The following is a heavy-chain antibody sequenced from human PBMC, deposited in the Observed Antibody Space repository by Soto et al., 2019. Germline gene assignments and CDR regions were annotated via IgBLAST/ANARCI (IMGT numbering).Heavy chain of an antibody. CDR1: GFTFSSYA. CDR3: AKGPDYDFWSGYFDY. D-gene: IGHD3-3*01. V-gene: IGHV3-23*01. J-gene: IGHJ4*02. Sequence: TGGSLRLSCAASGFTFSSYAMSWVRQAPGKGLEWVSAISGSGGSTYYADSVKGRFTISRDNSKNTLYLQMNSLRAEDTAVYYCAKGPDYDFWSGYFDYWGQGTLVTVSS. CDR2: ISGSGGST.